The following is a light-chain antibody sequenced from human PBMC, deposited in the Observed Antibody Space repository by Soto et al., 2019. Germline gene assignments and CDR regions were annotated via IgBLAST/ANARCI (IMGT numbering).Light chain of an antibody. V-gene: IGKV2-28*01. J-gene: IGKJ3*01. CDR2: LGS. CDR3: MQALQIPT. Sequence: DIVMTQSPLSLSVTPGEPASISCRSSQSLLESNGYNHLDWYLQKPGQSPQLLIYLGSNRASGVPARFSGSGSGTDFTLKISRVEAEDVGVYYCMQALQIPTFVPGTKVDIK. CDR1: QSLLESNGYNH.